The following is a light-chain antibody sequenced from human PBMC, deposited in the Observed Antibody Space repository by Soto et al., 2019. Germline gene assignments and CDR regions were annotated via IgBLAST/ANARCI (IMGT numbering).Light chain of an antibody. V-gene: IGKV3-11*01. CDR3: QQGNNWPLT. CDR1: QSVRSY. CDR2: DAS. Sequence: ENVLTQSPATLSLSPGERATLSCRASQSVRSYLAWYQQKPGQGPRLLIYDASNRATGIPARFSGSGSGTDFTLTINSLEPEDFAVYYCQQGNNWPLTFGGGTRVEI. J-gene: IGKJ4*01.